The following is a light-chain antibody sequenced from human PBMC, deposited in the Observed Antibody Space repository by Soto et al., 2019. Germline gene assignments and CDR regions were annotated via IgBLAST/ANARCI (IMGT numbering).Light chain of an antibody. J-gene: IGKJ4*01. CDR2: AAS. Sequence: EVVLAQSPGTLSLSPGERATLSCRASQSVSSSQLAWFQQKPGQAPRLLIYAASWRAAGIPDRCSGSGSGTDFTLTISRLEPADFAVYYCQQYASAPHTCGGGTKVEIK. CDR3: QQYASAPHT. V-gene: IGKV3-20*01. CDR1: QSVSSSQ.